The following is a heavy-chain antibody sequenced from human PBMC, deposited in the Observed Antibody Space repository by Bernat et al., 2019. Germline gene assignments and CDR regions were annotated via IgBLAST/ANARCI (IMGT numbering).Heavy chain of an antibody. J-gene: IGHJ2*01. CDR3: ARDGRRWDSYGSWYFDL. D-gene: IGHD5-18*01. CDR1: GFTVSSNY. CDR2: IYSGGST. Sequence: EVQLLESGGGLIQPGGSLRLSCAASGFTVSSNYMSWVRQAPGKGLEWVSVIYSGGSTYYADSVKGQFTISRDNSKNTLYLQMNSLRAEDTAVYYCARDGRRWDSYGSWYFDLWGRGTLVTVSS. V-gene: IGHV3-53*01.